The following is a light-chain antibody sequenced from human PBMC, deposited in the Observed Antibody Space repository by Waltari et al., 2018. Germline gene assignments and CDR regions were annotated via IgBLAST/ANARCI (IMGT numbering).Light chain of an antibody. CDR3: QQYYSTSPLT. J-gene: IGKJ4*01. CDR2: WAS. V-gene: IGKV4-1*01. Sequence: DIVMTQSPHSLAVSVGERATITCKSSQSLLYSSNNKHHLAWYQQKPGQPPKLLIYWASTREVGVPARFSGRGSGTDFTLTISSLQAEDVAVYYCQQYYSTSPLTFGGGTKVEIK. CDR1: QSLLYSSNNKHH.